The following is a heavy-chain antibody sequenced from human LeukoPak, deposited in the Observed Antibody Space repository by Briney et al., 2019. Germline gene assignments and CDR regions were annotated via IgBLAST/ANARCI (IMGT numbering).Heavy chain of an antibody. CDR2: INPNSGGT. V-gene: IGHV1-2*06. CDR3: ASTPLGYYGSGSYLGYFDY. D-gene: IGHD3-10*01. J-gene: IGHJ4*02. CDR1: GYTFTCYY. Sequence: SVKVSCKASGYTFTCYYMRWVRQGPGQGLEWMGRINPNSGGTNYAQKFQARGTMTRDTSISTAYMELSRLRSDDTAVYYCASTPLGYYGSGSYLGYFDYWGQGTLVTVSS.